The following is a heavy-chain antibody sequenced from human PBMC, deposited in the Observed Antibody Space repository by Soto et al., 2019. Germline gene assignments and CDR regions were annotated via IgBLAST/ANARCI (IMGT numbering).Heavy chain of an antibody. Sequence: GGSLRLSCAASGFTFSYYYMSWIRQAPGKGLEWVSYISSSGSTIYYAASVKGRFTISRDNAKNSLYLQMNSLRAEDTAVYYCARERQGATAYDAFDIWGQGTMVTVSS. CDR3: ARERQGATAYDAFDI. V-gene: IGHV3-11*01. CDR2: ISSSGSTI. J-gene: IGHJ3*02. CDR1: GFTFSYYY. D-gene: IGHD1-26*01.